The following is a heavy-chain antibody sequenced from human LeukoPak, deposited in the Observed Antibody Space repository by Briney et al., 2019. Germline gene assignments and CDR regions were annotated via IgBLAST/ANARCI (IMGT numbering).Heavy chain of an antibody. CDR2: IFHSGST. CDR1: GGSISNYY. Sequence: PSETLSLTCTVSGGSISNYYWTWLRQPPGKGLEWIGYIFHSGSTKYNPSLQSRVTISVDTSKNRFSLKLSSVTAGDTAVYYCARHSPTYYDFDYWGQGTLVTVSS. D-gene: IGHD3-10*01. J-gene: IGHJ4*02. V-gene: IGHV4-59*08. CDR3: ARHSPTYYDFDY.